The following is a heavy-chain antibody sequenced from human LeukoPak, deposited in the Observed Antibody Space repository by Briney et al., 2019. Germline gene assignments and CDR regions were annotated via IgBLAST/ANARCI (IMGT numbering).Heavy chain of an antibody. V-gene: IGHV4-59*08. J-gene: IGHJ4*02. CDR1: GGSISSYY. CDR2: IYYSGST. Sequence: ASETLSLTCTVSGGSISSYYWSWIRQPPGKGLEWVGYIYYSGSTNYNPSLKSRVTISVDTSKNQFSLKLSSVAAADTAVYYCARQDGSYGYYFDYWGQGTLVTVSS. CDR3: ARQDGSYGYYFDY. D-gene: IGHD1-26*01.